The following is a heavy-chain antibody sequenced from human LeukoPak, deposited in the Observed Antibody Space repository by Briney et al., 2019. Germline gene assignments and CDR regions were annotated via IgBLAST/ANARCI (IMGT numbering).Heavy chain of an antibody. J-gene: IGHJ4*02. D-gene: IGHD3-22*01. V-gene: IGHV4-4*02. CDR3: ARGTRWYYYGSSGFSYIDY. Sequence: SETLSLTCAVSGGSISSSNWRSWVRQPPGKGLEWIGEIYHSGSTNYNPSLKSRVTISVDKSKNQFSLKLSSVTAADTAVCYCARGTRWYYYGSSGFSYIDYWGQGTLVTVSS. CDR2: IYHSGST. CDR1: GGSISSSNW.